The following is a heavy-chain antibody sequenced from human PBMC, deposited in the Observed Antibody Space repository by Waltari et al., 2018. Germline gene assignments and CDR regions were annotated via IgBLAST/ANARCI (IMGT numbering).Heavy chain of an antibody. Sequence: QVQLQQWGAGLLKPSETLSLTCAVYGGSFSGYYWSWIRQPPGKGLEWIGEINHSGSTNDNPSLKSRVTISVDTSKNQFSLKLGSVTAADTAVYYCARGGDYDILTGYSGYFDYWGQGTLVTVSS. J-gene: IGHJ4*02. CDR3: ARGGDYDILTGYSGYFDY. D-gene: IGHD3-9*01. CDR1: GGSFSGYY. V-gene: IGHV4-34*01. CDR2: INHSGST.